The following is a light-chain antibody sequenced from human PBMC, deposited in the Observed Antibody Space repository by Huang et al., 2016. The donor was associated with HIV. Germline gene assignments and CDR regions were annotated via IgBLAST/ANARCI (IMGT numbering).Light chain of an antibody. Sequence: EIEMTQSPATLSVSPGERATLSCRASHSVDSGLAWYQQKPGQAPRLLIYDASTRATGISAKVNGTGSGTEFSLSITNLQSEDFAVYYCQQYNDWPPLTFGGGTKVEI. CDR1: HSVDSG. V-gene: IGKV3-15*01. J-gene: IGKJ4*01. CDR3: QQYNDWPPLT. CDR2: DAS.